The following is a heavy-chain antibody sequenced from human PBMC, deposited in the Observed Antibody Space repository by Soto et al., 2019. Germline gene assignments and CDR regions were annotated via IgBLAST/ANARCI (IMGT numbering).Heavy chain of an antibody. CDR1: GGSISSGGYS. Sequence: QLHLQESGSGLVKPSQTLSLTCAVSGGSISSGGYSWSWIRQPPGKGLNYIGYIYHSGSTYYNPSLKSRVTISVDRSKYQFSLKRSSVTAADTAVYYCASGRSGWGIDYWGQGTLVTVSS. V-gene: IGHV4-30-2*01. CDR2: IYHSGST. J-gene: IGHJ4*02. D-gene: IGHD6-19*01. CDR3: ASGRSGWGIDY.